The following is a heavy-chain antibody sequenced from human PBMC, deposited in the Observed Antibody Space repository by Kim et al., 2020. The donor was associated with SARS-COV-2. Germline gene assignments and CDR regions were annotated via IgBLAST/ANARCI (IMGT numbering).Heavy chain of an antibody. J-gene: IGHJ4*02. CDR3: ARAVAATYYFDY. Sequence: YYADSVKGRFTISRDNSKNTLYLQMNSLRAEDTAVYYCARAVAATYYFDYWGQGTLVTVSS. D-gene: IGHD2-15*01. V-gene: IGHV3-30*01.